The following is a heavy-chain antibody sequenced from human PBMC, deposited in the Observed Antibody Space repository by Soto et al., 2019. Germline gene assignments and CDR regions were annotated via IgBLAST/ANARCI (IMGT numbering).Heavy chain of an antibody. V-gene: IGHV1-18*04. CDR1: GYTFTSYG. D-gene: IGHD3-10*02. J-gene: IGHJ4*02. CDR2: ISASNGNR. Sequence: ASVKVSCKASGYTFTSYGISWVRQAAGEGLEWMGWISASNGNRNYAQKLPGRVTMTTDTSTSTAYMELSSLRSDDTAVYYCGRSPSVLPLLDYRGQGTLVTVSS. CDR3: GRSPSVLPLLDY.